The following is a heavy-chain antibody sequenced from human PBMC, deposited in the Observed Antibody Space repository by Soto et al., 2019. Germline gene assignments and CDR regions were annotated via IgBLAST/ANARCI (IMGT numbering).Heavy chain of an antibody. CDR1: GGSISSSSYY. CDR2: IYYSGST. J-gene: IGHJ3*02. V-gene: IGHV4-39*01. Sequence: QLQLQESGPGLVKPSETLSLTCTVSGGSISSSSYYWGWIRQPPGKGLEWIGSIYYSGSTYYNPSLKSRVTISVDTSKNQFSLKLSSVTAADTAVYYCARHRGTTVVAHDAFDIWGQGTMVTVSS. CDR3: ARHRGTTVVAHDAFDI. D-gene: IGHD2-15*01.